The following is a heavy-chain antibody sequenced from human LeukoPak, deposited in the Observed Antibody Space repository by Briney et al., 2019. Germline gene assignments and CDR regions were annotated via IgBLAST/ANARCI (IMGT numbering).Heavy chain of an antibody. V-gene: IGHV3-23*01. D-gene: IGHD3-3*01. CDR3: SKGLGVVIDFLVFDN. J-gene: IGHJ4*02. Sequence: GGSLRLSCAASGFSFSIHDMTWVRQAPGKGLEWVSTISNSDNSTYYADSVKGRFTFSRDNSKNTLYLQMNSLRDEDTAIYYCSKGLGVVIDFLVFDNWGQGTLVTVAS. CDR2: ISNSDNST. CDR1: GFSFSIHD.